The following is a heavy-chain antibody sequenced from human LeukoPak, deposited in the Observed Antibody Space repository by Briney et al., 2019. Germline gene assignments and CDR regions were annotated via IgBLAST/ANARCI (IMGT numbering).Heavy chain of an antibody. CDR1: GGSISSYY. Sequence: SETLSLTCTVSGGSISSYYWSWIRQPPGKGLEWIGYIYYSGSTNYNPSLKSRVTISVDTSKNQFSLKLSSVTAADTAVYYCARAPKRKMATIVGPYYYYYYMDVWGKGTTVTISS. CDR3: ARAPKRKMATIVGPYYYYYYMDV. CDR2: IYYSGST. D-gene: IGHD5-24*01. V-gene: IGHV4-59*01. J-gene: IGHJ6*03.